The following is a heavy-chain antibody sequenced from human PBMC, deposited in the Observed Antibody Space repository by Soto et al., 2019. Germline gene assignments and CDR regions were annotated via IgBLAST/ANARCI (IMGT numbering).Heavy chain of an antibody. CDR2: IKSKTDGGTT. CDR3: TTADYDSSGYYYVI. V-gene: IGHV3-15*01. CDR1: GFTFSNAW. D-gene: IGHD3-22*01. J-gene: IGHJ3*02. Sequence: GGSLRLSCAASGFTFSNAWMSWVRQAPGKGLEWVGRIKSKTDGGTTDYAAPVKGRFTISSDDSKNTLYLQMNSLKTEDTAVYYCTTADYDSSGYYYVIWGQGTMVTVS.